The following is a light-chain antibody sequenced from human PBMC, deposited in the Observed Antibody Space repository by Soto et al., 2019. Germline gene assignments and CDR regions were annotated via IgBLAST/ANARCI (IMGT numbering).Light chain of an antibody. CDR2: TNN. V-gene: IGLV1-47*02. J-gene: IGLJ3*02. CDR3: AAWDDILSGPE. CDR1: SSNIGSNY. Sequence: QSVLTQPPSVSGTPGQRVTISCSGSSSNIGSNYVYWYQQLPGAAPKLLIYTNNQRPSGVPDRFSGSKSGTSASLAISGLRSEDEAEYYCAAWDDILSGPEFGGGTQLTVL.